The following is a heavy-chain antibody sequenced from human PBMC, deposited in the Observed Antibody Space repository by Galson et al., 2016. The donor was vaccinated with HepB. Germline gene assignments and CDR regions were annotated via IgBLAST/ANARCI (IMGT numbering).Heavy chain of an antibody. Sequence: SETLSLTCSVSRGSISSTDNSWGWIRQPPGKGLEWIGNIYYSGSTYYNPSLKSRVTISIDTSKNQFSLKLRSVTASDTAVYFCARGKIGAAGTLRWFDPWGQGSRVTVSS. CDR3: ARGKIGAAGTLRWFDP. CDR2: IYYSGST. CDR1: RGSISSTDNS. J-gene: IGHJ5*02. V-gene: IGHV4-39*01. D-gene: IGHD6-13*01.